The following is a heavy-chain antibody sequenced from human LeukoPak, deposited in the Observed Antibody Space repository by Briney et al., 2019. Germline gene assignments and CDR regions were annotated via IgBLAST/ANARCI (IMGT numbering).Heavy chain of an antibody. V-gene: IGHV4-39*01. CDR2: IYYSGST. CDR1: GGSISSSSYY. CDR3: ARHRGYCSSTSCYTTWYFDL. D-gene: IGHD2-2*02. J-gene: IGHJ2*01. Sequence: PSETLSLTCTVSGGSISSSSYYWGWIRQPPGKGLEWIGSIYYSGSTYYNPSLKSRVTISVDTSKNQFSLKLSSVTAADTAVYYCARHRGYCSSTSCYTTWYFDLWGRGTLVTVSS.